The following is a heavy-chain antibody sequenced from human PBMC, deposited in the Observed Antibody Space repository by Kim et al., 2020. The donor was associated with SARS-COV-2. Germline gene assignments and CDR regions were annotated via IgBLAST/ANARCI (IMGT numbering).Heavy chain of an antibody. Sequence: ASVKVSCKASGYTFTSYYMHWVRQAPGQGLEWMGIINPSGGSTSYAQKFQGRVTMTRDTSTSTVYMELSSLRSEDTAVYYCARGNRGGGYYYYYGMDVWGQGTTVTVSS. CDR1: GYTFTSYY. V-gene: IGHV1-46*01. CDR3: ARGNRGGGYYYYYGMDV. D-gene: IGHD3-16*01. J-gene: IGHJ6*02. CDR2: INPSGGST.